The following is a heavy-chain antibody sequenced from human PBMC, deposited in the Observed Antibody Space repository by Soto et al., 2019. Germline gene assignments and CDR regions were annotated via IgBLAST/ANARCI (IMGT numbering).Heavy chain of an antibody. CDR1: GYSFTSYW. CDR3: ERGAPYSNFYYYHGMDV. Sequence: GESLKISCKGSGYSFTSYWIGWVRQMPGKGLEWMGIIYPGDSDTRYSPSFQGQVTISADKSISTAYLQWSSLKASDTAMYYCERGAPYSNFYYYHGMDVWGQGTTVTVSS. V-gene: IGHV5-51*01. J-gene: IGHJ6*02. D-gene: IGHD4-4*01. CDR2: IYPGDSDT.